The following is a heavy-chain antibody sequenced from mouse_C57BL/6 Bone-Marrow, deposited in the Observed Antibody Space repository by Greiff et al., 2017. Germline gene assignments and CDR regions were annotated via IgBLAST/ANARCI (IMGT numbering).Heavy chain of an antibody. D-gene: IGHD1-1*01. V-gene: IGHV3-8*01. CDR1: GYSITSDY. CDR2: ISYSGST. CDR3: ARSITTVVASYWYFDV. Sequence: VQLKESGPGLAKPSQTLSLTCSVTGYSITSDYWNWIRKFPGNKLEYMGYISYSGSTYYNPSLKSRISITRDTSKNQYYLQLNSVTTEDTATYYCARSITTVVASYWYFDVWGTGTTVTVSS. J-gene: IGHJ1*03.